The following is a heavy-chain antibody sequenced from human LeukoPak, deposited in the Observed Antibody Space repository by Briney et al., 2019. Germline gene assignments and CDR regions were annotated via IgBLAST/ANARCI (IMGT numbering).Heavy chain of an antibody. V-gene: IGHV6-1*01. CDR2: TGYRSQWGY. CDR1: GDSISRTSVA. D-gene: IGHD1-26*01. Sequence: SQTLSLTCVISGDSISRTSVAWNWIRQSPSRGLEWLARTGYRSQWGYNYADSVKSRISINPDTSKNQVSLQLNSVTPEDTAVYYCARDRLWAFDYWGQGTLVTVSS. J-gene: IGHJ4*02. CDR3: ARDRLWAFDY.